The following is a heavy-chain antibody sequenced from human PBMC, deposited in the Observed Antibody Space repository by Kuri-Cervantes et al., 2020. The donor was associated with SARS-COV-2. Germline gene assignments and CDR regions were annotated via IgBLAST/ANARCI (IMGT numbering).Heavy chain of an antibody. J-gene: IGHJ2*01. CDR1: GFTFSSYA. CDR2: ISYDGSNK. Sequence: GGSLRLSCAASGFTFSSYAMHWVRQAPGKGLEWVAVISYDGSNKYYADSVKGRFTISRDNSKNTLYLQMNSLRAEDTAVYYCARRSWYFDLWGRGTLVTVSS. V-gene: IGHV3-30-3*01. CDR3: ARRSWYFDL.